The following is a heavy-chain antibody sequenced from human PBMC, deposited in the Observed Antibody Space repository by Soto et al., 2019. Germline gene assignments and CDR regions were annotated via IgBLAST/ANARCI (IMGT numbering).Heavy chain of an antibody. D-gene: IGHD1-1*01. CDR2: INKDGSYK. Sequence: EVQLVESGGGLVQSGGSLRLSYATSGFTFSSDWMHWVRQAPGKGLVWVSRINKDGSYKNYADFVEGRFTISRDDAKSELYLQMDRLRAEDTAVYYCARGGLEPFDYLGQGALVTVSS. J-gene: IGHJ4*02. CDR3: ARGGLEPFDY. CDR1: GFTFSSDW. V-gene: IGHV3-74*01.